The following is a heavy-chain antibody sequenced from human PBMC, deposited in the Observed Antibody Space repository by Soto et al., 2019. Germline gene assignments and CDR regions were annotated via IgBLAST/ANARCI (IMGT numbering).Heavy chain of an antibody. Sequence: PSQTLSLTCTVSVGSISSGDYYWSGIGQPSGKGLEWIGYIYHSVRTYYNPSLKSRVTISIDTSKNQFSLKLSSVTAANTAAYYCARAAGYCSGCSCYRFDPWGQGTLVTVSS. J-gene: IGHJ5*02. D-gene: IGHD2-15*01. CDR2: IYHSVRT. V-gene: IGHV4-30-4*01. CDR1: VGSISSGDYY. CDR3: ARAAGYCSGCSCYRFDP.